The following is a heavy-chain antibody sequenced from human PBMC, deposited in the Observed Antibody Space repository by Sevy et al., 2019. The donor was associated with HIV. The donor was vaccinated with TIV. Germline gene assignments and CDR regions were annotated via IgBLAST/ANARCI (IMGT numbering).Heavy chain of an antibody. CDR1: GFTFSSYW. Sequence: GGSLRLSCAASGFTFSSYWMSWVRQAPGKGLEWVANIKQDGSEKYYVDSVKGRFTISRDNAKNSLYLQMNSLRAEDTAVYYCAGRQVVVVAAAVDAFDIWGQGTMVTVSS. CDR3: AGRQVVVVAAAVDAFDI. CDR2: IKQDGSEK. V-gene: IGHV3-7*01. D-gene: IGHD2-15*01. J-gene: IGHJ3*02.